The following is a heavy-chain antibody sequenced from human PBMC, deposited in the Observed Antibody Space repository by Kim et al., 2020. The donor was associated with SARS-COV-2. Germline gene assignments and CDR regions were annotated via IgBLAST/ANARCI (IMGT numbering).Heavy chain of an antibody. V-gene: IGHV3-74*03. Sequence: YGDYRNGRLTLASDNAKNTLYLQMNSLRAEDTAVYYCARRQFTSGWYYFDYWGQGTLVTVSS. D-gene: IGHD6-19*01. J-gene: IGHJ4*02. CDR3: ARRQFTSGWYYFDY.